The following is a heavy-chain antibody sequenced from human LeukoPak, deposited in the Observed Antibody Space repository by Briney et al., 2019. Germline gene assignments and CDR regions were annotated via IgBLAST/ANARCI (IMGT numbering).Heavy chain of an antibody. J-gene: IGHJ5*02. Sequence: SETLSLTCTVSGGSISSYYWSWIRQPAGKGLEWIGRIYTSGSTNYNPPLKSRVTMSVDTSKNQFSLKLSSVTAADTAVYYCARDQDYGGTFDPWGQGTLVTVSS. D-gene: IGHD4-17*01. CDR2: IYTSGST. CDR1: GGSISSYY. V-gene: IGHV4-4*07. CDR3: ARDQDYGGTFDP.